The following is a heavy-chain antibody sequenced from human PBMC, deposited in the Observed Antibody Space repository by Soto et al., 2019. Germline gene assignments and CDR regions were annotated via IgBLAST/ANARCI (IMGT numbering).Heavy chain of an antibody. D-gene: IGHD4-17*01. V-gene: IGHV3-23*01. CDR2: ITNTGITT. J-gene: IGHJ4*02. CDR3: AKGFDYGDTKHIDH. CDR1: VFGFSTHA. Sequence: PWWSLRLSCSASVFGFSTHALSWFRQAPGKGLEWLSSITNTGITTHYADSVKGRFTISRENSRNTLHLQMNNLRVDDTAVYYCAKGFDYGDTKHIDHWGQGTLVTVSS.